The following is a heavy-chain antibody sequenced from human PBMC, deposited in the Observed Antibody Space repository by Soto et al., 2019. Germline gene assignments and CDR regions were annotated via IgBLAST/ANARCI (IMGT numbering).Heavy chain of an antibody. J-gene: IGHJ6*02. CDR3: ARDLVRLWFGELLSYYYYSGMDV. CDR1: GGTFSSYA. V-gene: IGHV1-69*13. CDR2: IIPIFGTA. D-gene: IGHD3-10*01. Sequence: SVKVSCKASGGTFSSYAISWVRQAPGQGLEWMGGIIPIFGTANYAQKFQGRVTITADESTSTAYMELSSLRSEDTAVYYCARDLVRLWFGELLSYYYYSGMDVWGQGTTVTVSS.